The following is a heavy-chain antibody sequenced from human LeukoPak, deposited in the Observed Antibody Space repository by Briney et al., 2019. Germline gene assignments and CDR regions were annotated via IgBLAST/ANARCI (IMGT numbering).Heavy chain of an antibody. J-gene: IGHJ4*02. Sequence: GGSLRLSCAASGFTVSSKYISWVRQAPGKGPEWVSAISGSGGSTYYADSVKGRFTISRDNSKNTLYLQMNSLRAEDTAVYYCAKEKTRLRLFDYWGQGTLVTVSS. D-gene: IGHD2-21*02. CDR3: AKEKTRLRLFDY. CDR1: GFTVSSKY. V-gene: IGHV3-23*01. CDR2: ISGSGGST.